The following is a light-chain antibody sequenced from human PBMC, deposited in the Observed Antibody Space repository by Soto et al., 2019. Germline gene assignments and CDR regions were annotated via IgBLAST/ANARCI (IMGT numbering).Light chain of an antibody. Sequence: EIVLTQSPTTLSLSPGERPTLSSRASQSVSSYLAWYQKKPGQAPRLLXYDASNRATGIPARFSGSGSGTDLTLTISSLEPEDFAVYYCQQRSNWPSITFGQGTRLEIK. CDR3: QQRSNWPSIT. CDR2: DAS. V-gene: IGKV3-11*01. J-gene: IGKJ5*01. CDR1: QSVSSY.